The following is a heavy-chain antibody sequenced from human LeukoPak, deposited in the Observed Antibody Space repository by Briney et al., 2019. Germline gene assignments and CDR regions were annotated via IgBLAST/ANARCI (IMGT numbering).Heavy chain of an antibody. CDR3: ARVNDQDAFDI. CDR1: GYTFTGYY. Sequence: ASVKVSCKASGYTFTGYYMHWVRQAPGQGLEWMGWINPNSGGTSYAQKFQGRVTMTRDTSISTAYMELSRLRSDDTAVYYCARVNDQDAFDIWGQGTMVTVSS. CDR2: INPNSGGT. V-gene: IGHV1-2*02. D-gene: IGHD1-1*01. J-gene: IGHJ3*02.